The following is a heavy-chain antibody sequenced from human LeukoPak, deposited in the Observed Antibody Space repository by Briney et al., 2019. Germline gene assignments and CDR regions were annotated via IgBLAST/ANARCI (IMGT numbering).Heavy chain of an antibody. Sequence: ASVKVSCKASGYTFTSYDINWVRQATGQGLEWMGWMNPNSGNTGYAQKFQGRVTITADKSTSTAYMELSSLRSEDTAVYYCARGLAAAGTGDAFDIWGQGTMVTVSS. V-gene: IGHV1-8*03. CDR1: GYTFTSYD. CDR3: ARGLAAAGTGDAFDI. J-gene: IGHJ3*02. CDR2: MNPNSGNT. D-gene: IGHD6-13*01.